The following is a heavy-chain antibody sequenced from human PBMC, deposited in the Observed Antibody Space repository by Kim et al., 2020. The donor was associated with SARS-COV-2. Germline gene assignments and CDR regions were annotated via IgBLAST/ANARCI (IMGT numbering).Heavy chain of an antibody. D-gene: IGHD6-13*01. CDR2: ISDDANNK. Sequence: GGSLRLSCAASGFTFSDFAFHWVRQAPGKGLEWVAVISDDANNKYDAESVKGRFPISRDNSKNTLYLQMNSLRAEDTAVYYCARGGYSSSWSIGEAFDFWGQGTMVTVSS. V-gene: IGHV3-30*04. J-gene: IGHJ3*01. CDR1: GFTFSDFA. CDR3: ARGGYSSSWSIGEAFDF.